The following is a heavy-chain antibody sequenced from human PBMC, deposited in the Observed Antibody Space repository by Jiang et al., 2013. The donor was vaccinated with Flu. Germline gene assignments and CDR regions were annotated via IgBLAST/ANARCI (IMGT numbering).Heavy chain of an antibody. V-gene: IGHV4-59*08. D-gene: IGHD4/OR15-4a*01. J-gene: IGHJ5*02. CDR1: GGSISSYY. CDR3: ARHVGTDDYEWFDP. Sequence: GSGLVKPSETLSLTCTVSGGSISSYYWSWIRQPPGKGLEWIGYIYYSGSTNYNPSLKSRVTISVDTSKNQFSLKLSSVTAADTAVYYCARHVGTDDYEWFDPWGQGTLVTVSS. CDR2: IYYSGST.